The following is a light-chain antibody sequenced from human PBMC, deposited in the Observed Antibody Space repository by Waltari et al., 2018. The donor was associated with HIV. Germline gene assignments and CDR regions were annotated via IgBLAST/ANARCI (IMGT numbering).Light chain of an antibody. CDR1: NIGNKG. CDR3: QVWDGSSDQWV. J-gene: IGLJ3*02. Sequence: SYILTQPPSLSVSPGETPRISCEGNNIGNKGVHGYQKKPGQAPVVVIYDNSDRPSGIPARFSGFNSGKTAALIITGVQAGDEADFYCQVWDGSSDQWVFGGGTKLTVL. V-gene: IGLV3-21*04. CDR2: DNS.